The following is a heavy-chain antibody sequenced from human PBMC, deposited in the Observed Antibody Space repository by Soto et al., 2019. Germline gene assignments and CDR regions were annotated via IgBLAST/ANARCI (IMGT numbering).Heavy chain of an antibody. J-gene: IGHJ4*02. D-gene: IGHD5-12*01. CDR1: GFTFSSYS. V-gene: IGHV3-21*01. CDR2: ISSSSSYI. Sequence: EVQLVESGGGLVKPGGSLRLSCAASGFTFSSYSMNWVRQAPGKGLEWVSSISSSSSYIYYADSVKGRFTISRDNAKNSLYLQMNSLRAEDTAVYYCARAGGYSGYGYSDYWGQGTLVTVSS. CDR3: ARAGGYSGYGYSDY.